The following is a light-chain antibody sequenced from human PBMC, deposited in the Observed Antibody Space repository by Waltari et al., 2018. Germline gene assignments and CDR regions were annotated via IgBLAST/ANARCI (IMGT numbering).Light chain of an antibody. J-gene: IGKJ1*01. V-gene: IGKV3-11*01. CDR1: RSVNNF. CDR2: DGP. Sequence: EIVMTQSPATLSLSPGERATLSCRASRSVNNFLLWYQQKPGQAPRLVMIDGPSRASGIPARFSGSGSGTDFNLTISSLEPDDFAVYYCQHRANRPPWTFGQGTRVEV. CDR3: QHRANRPPWT.